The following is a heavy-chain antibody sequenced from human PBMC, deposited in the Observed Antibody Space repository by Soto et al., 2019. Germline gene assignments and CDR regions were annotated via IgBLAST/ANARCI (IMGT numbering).Heavy chain of an antibody. V-gene: IGHV3-23*01. Sequence: EVQLLESGGGLVQPGGSLRLSCAVSGFIFSNYPMSWVCQAPGKGLEWVSSVSPSGSNTYYADSVKGRFTMSRDNSDNRLHLQMNGLTAEDTAVYFCARRDSSGWYSLDYWGQGTLVTVSS. CDR3: ARRDSSGWYSLDY. J-gene: IGHJ4*02. CDR2: VSPSGSNT. CDR1: GFIFSNYP. D-gene: IGHD6-19*01.